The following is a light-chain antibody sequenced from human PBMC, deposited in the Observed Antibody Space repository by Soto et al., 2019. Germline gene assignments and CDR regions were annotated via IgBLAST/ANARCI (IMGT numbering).Light chain of an antibody. Sequence: QSALTQPASASGSPGQSVTISCTGTSSDVGGYNYVSWYQQHPGKAPKLMIYDVSKRPSGVSNRFSGSKSGNTASLTISGLQAEEEADYYCSSYTSSSKVFGGGTKVTVL. CDR3: SSYTSSSKV. CDR1: SSDVGGYNY. J-gene: IGLJ2*01. CDR2: DVS. V-gene: IGLV2-14*01.